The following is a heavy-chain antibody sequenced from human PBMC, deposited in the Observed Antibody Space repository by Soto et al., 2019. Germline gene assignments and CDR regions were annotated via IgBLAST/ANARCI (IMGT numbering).Heavy chain of an antibody. D-gene: IGHD4-17*01. CDR1: GGSVISGSYY. V-gene: IGHV4-61*01. CDR3: ARISTVTSN. CDR2: IYYSGST. J-gene: IGHJ4*02. Sequence: SETLSLTCTVSGGSVISGSYYWSWIRQPPGKGLEWIGYIYYSGSTNYNPSLKSRVTISVDTSKNQFSLKLSSVTAADTAVYYCARISTVTSNWGQGTLGTVS.